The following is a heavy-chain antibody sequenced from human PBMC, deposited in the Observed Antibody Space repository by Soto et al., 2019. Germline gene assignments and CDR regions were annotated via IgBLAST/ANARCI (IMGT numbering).Heavy chain of an antibody. CDR1: GYSFTTYW. V-gene: IGHV5-51*01. D-gene: IGHD6-13*01. J-gene: IGHJ6*02. CDR3: ARTRTSSLYYDMDV. CDR2: IYPGDSGT. Sequence: GESLKISCEGSGYSFTTYWIAWVRQMPGKGLEWMGIIYPGDSGTRYSPSFQGQVTISADKSISTAYLQWSSLKASDSAMYYCARTRTSSLYYDMDVWGQGTTVTVS.